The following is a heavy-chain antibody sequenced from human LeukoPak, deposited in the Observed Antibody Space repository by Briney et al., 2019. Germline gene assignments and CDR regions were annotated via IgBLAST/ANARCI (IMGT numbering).Heavy chain of an antibody. Sequence: ASVKVSCKASGYTFTGYYMHWVRQAPGQGLEWMGWINPNSGGTNYAQKFQGRVTMTRDTSISTAYMELSRLRSDDTAVYYCARWQDGGVPAAIRGSFAFDIWGQGTMVTVSS. CDR1: GYTFTGYY. D-gene: IGHD2-2*02. CDR2: INPNSGGT. V-gene: IGHV1-2*02. J-gene: IGHJ3*02. CDR3: ARWQDGGVPAAIRGSFAFDI.